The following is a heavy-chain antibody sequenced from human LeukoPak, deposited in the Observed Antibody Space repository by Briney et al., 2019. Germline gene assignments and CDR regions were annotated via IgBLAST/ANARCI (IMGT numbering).Heavy chain of an antibody. CDR1: GGSFSGYY. V-gene: IGHV4-34*01. D-gene: IGHD1-14*01. J-gene: IGHJ5*02. CDR3: ASVQTPDTIRFNWFDP. CDR2: INHSGST. Sequence: SETLSLTCAVYGGSFSGYYWSWIRQPPGKGLEWIGEINHSGSTNYNPSLKSRVTISVDTSKNQFSLKLSSVTAADTAVYYCASVQTPDTIRFNWFDPWGQGTLVTVSS.